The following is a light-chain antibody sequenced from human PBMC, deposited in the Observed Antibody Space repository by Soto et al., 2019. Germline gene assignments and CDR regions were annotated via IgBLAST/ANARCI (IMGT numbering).Light chain of an antibody. J-gene: IGKJ4*01. V-gene: IGKV1-5*03. CDR1: QSISTW. CDR3: QKYNTYPLT. CDR2: KAS. Sequence: DIQMTQSPSTLSASVGDRVTITCRSSQSISTWLAWYQQKPGKAPKLLIYKASSLESGVPSRFSGSGSGTEFTLTISSLQPDDFATYYCQKYNTYPLTFGGGTTVEIK.